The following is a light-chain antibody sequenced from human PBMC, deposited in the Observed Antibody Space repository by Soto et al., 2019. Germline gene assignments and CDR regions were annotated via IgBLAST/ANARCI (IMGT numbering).Light chain of an antibody. CDR2: DAS. J-gene: IGKJ4*01. CDR1: QCVGSY. CDR3: QQRTSWPQT. Sequence: EIVLTQSPATLSLSPGERATLSCRASQCVGSYLAWYQQRPGQTPRLLIYDASNRAAGIPTRFSGSGFGTDFTLTISTLEPEDLAVYFCQQRTSWPQTVGGGTKVEI. V-gene: IGKV3-11*01.